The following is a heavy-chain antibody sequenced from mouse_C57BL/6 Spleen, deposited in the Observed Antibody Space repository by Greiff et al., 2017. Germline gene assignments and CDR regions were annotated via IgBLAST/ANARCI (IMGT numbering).Heavy chain of an antibody. CDR3: ARRGWPYFDY. J-gene: IGHJ2*01. V-gene: IGHV1-43*01. D-gene: IGHD2-3*01. Sequence: LQQSGPELVKPGASVKISCKASGYSFTGYYMHWVKQSSEKSLEWIGEINPSTGGTSYNQKFKGKATLTVDKSSSTAYMQLKSLTSEDSAVYYCARRGWPYFDYWGQGTTLTVSS. CDR2: INPSTGGT. CDR1: GYSFTGYY.